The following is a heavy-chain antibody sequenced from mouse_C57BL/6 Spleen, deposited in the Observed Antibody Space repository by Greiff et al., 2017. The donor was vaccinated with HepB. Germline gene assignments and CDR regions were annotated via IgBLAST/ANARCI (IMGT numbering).Heavy chain of an antibody. J-gene: IGHJ3*01. CDR3: TRGGETGKAY. Sequence: EVKLMESGEGLVKPGGSLKLSCAASGFTFSSYAMSWVRQTPEKRLEWVAYISSGGDYIYYADTVKGRFTISRDKARNTLYLQMSSLKSEDTAMYYCTRGGETGKAYWGQGTLVTVSA. D-gene: IGHD4-1*01. V-gene: IGHV5-9-1*02. CDR1: GFTFSSYA. CDR2: ISSGGDYI.